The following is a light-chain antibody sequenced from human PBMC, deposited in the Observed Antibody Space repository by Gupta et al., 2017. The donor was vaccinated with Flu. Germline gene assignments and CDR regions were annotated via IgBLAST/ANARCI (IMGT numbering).Light chain of an antibody. J-gene: IGKJ5*01. V-gene: IGKV3D-20*01. CDR3: HHDGSSPIT. CDR1: QSVNSTY. CDR2: DAS. Sequence: ATRSLSPGEGATLSCGASQSVNSTYVAWHQQKPGQAPRLLIYDASSRATGIPDRFSGSGSGTHFTLTISILDAEDVAVYYCHHDGSSPITFGQGTQLDIK.